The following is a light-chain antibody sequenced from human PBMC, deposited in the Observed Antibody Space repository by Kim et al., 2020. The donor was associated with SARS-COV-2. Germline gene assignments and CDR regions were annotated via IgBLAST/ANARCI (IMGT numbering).Light chain of an antibody. V-gene: IGKV3-20*01. CDR2: GAS. CDR3: QQYGSSPLT. J-gene: IGKJ4*01. Sequence: LSPGDRASLSCRASHSVSSSYLAWYQQKPGQAPRLLIYGASSRATGIPDRFSGSGSRTDFTLTISRLEPEDVAVYYCQQYGSSPLTFGGGTRWISN. CDR1: HSVSSSY.